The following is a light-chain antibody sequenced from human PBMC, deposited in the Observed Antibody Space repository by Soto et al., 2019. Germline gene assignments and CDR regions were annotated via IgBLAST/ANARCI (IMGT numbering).Light chain of an antibody. CDR2: DAS. CDR1: QSISNR. Sequence: DIQMTQSPSTLSASVGDRVTITCLASQSISNRLAWYQQKPGKAPKVVIYDASSLESGVPSRFSGSGSGTEFILTINSLQPDDFATYCCQHYGGMWAFGQGTKVEIK. V-gene: IGKV1-5*01. CDR3: QHYGGMWA. J-gene: IGKJ1*01.